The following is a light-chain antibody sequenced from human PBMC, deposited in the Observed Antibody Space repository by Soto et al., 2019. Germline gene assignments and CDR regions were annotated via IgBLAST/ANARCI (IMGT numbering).Light chain of an antibody. CDR1: QSVFSSY. CDR2: GAS. V-gene: IGKV3-20*01. CDR3: QQYGNAPFT. J-gene: IGKJ3*01. Sequence: IVMTQSPCTLSFSPGERATLTCRASQSVFSSYLAWFQQKPGQAPRLLIYGASSRATGIPDRFSGSGSGTDFTLTISRLEPEDFAVYYCQQYGNAPFTFGPGTKVDIK.